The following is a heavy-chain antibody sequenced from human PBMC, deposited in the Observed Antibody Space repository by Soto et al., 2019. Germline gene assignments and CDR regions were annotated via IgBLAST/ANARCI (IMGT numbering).Heavy chain of an antibody. CDR3: ARTEYSSSHFDY. CDR2: IDNGGNT. CDR1: GRTFSINADF. V-gene: IGHV4-39*07. Sequence: PSETLSLTCTVSGRTFSINADFWYLAWIRQPPGKGLEWIGSIDNGGNTYYNPPLKSRVTISVDTSKNQFSLKLSSVTAADTAVYYCARTEYSSSHFDYWGQGTLVTV. D-gene: IGHD6-6*01. J-gene: IGHJ4*02.